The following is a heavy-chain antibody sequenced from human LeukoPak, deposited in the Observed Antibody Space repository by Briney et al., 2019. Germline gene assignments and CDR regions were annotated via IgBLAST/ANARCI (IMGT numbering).Heavy chain of an antibody. D-gene: IGHD2-2*01. CDR1: GGSFSGYY. J-gene: IGHJ4*02. CDR2: INHSGST. V-gene: IGHV4-34*01. Sequence: SETLSLTGALDGGSFSGYYWSWIRQPPGKGLEWIGEINHSGSTNYNPSLKSRVTISVDTSKNQFSLKLSSVTAADTAVYYCARGPLLFCSSTSCYPRNDYWGQGTLVTVSS. CDR3: ARGPLLFCSSTSCYPRNDY.